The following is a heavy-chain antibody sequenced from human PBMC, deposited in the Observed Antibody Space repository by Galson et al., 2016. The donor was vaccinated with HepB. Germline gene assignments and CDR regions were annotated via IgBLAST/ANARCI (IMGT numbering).Heavy chain of an antibody. Sequence: SLRLSCAASGFIFSNYNMNWVRQAPGKGMEWVSYVSPNGNPNYYADSVKGRFSHPKDNAKNSLSLQMTSLRDDDTAVYYFARGWPFHSSGWYFDSWVQGILVTVSS. CDR2: VSPNGNPN. D-gene: IGHD6-19*01. CDR3: ARGWPFHSSGWYFDS. CDR1: GFIFSNYN. J-gene: IGHJ4*02. V-gene: IGHV3-48*02.